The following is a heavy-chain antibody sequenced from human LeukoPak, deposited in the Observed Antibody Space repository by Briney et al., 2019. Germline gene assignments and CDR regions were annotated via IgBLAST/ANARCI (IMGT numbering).Heavy chain of an antibody. J-gene: IGHJ4*02. Sequence: PGGSLRLSCAASGISFASYWVTWVRQAPGKGLEWVANIGQDGIETVYEGSVKGRFTISRDNARNLLFLQMNSLRADDTAVYYCAIPSSYDGSRYYHAYWGQGTLVSISS. D-gene: IGHD3-22*01. CDR1: GISFASYW. CDR2: IGQDGIET. CDR3: AIPSSYDGSRYYHAY. V-gene: IGHV3-7*01.